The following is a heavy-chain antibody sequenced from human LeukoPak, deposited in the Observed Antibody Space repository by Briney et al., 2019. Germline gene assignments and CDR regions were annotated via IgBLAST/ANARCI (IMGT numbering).Heavy chain of an antibody. CDR3: ARLGRTYYDFWSGP. CDR1: GGSISSSTYY. J-gene: IGHJ5*02. V-gene: IGHV4-39*01. CDR2: IYYRGST. D-gene: IGHD3-3*01. Sequence: SETLSLTCTVPGGSISSSTYYWGWIRQPPGRGLEWIGTIYYRGSTYYNPSLKSRVTISVDTSKNQFSLKLTSVTAADTAVYYCARLGRTYYDFWSGPWGQGTLVTVSS.